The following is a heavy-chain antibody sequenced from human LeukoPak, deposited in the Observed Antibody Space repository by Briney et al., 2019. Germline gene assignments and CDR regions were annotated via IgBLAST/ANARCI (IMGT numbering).Heavy chain of an antibody. Sequence: PSETLSLTCTVSGGSISSSSYYWGWIHQPPGKGLEWIGSIYYSGNTYYNASLKSQVSISIDTSKNQFSLRLTSVTAADTAVYYCARQTGSGLFILPGGQGTLVTVSS. V-gene: IGHV4-39*01. CDR3: ARQTGSGLFILP. CDR2: IYYSGNT. D-gene: IGHD3/OR15-3a*01. J-gene: IGHJ4*02. CDR1: GGSISSSSYY.